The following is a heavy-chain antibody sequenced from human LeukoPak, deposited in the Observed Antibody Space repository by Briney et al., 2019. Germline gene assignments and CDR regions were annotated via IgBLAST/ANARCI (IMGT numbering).Heavy chain of an antibody. V-gene: IGHV4-59*08. CDR2: IYYSGST. J-gene: IGHJ4*02. Sequence: SETLSLTCTVTGGFLSSYYWSWIRQPPGKGLEWIGYIYYSGSTNYNPSLKSRVTISVDTSRNQFSLKLSSVTAADTAVYYCARRRNCGNSFDYWGQGTLVTVSS. D-gene: IGHD4-23*01. CDR3: ARRRNCGNSFDY. CDR1: GGFLSSYY.